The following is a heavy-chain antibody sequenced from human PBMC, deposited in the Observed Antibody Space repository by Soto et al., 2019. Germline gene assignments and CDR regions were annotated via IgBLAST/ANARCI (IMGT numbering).Heavy chain of an antibody. J-gene: IGHJ6*03. CDR2: IKRDGSTT. Sequence: EVQLVESGGGLVQPGGSLRLSCAASGFTCSDYWMHWVRQAPGKGLEWVSRIKRDGSTTNYADSVKGRFTISRDNAKNTLYLEMNSLRVEATADYYCAGGAINYYYGDVWSKGTTVTLSS. CDR1: GFTCSDYW. V-gene: IGHV3-74*01. CDR3: AGGAINYYYGDV.